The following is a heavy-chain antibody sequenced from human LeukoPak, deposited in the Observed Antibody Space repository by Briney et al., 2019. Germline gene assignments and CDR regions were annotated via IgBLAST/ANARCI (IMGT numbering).Heavy chain of an antibody. Sequence: GKSLRLSCAASGFTFTTYYMSWVRQAPGKGLVWVSHIRTDGSSTTYADSVRGRFTISRDNAGNTVYLQMNGLRAEDTAVYYCATDGGYAADYWGQGVLVTVSS. J-gene: IGHJ4*02. CDR2: IRTDGSST. V-gene: IGHV3-74*01. CDR3: ATDGGYAADY. D-gene: IGHD2-2*01. CDR1: GFTFTTYY.